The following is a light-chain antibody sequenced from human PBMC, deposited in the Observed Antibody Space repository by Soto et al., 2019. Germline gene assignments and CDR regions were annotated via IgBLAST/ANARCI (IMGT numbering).Light chain of an antibody. CDR1: QTVSSY. CDR3: QQYGTSPIT. V-gene: IGKV3-20*01. CDR2: GAS. J-gene: IGKJ5*01. Sequence: ENGLTQSPGTLSLSPGERATLSCRASQTVSSYLTWYQQRPGQAPRLLIYGASRRATGFPDRFSGSGSGTDFTLNISRLEPEDFALYYCQQYGTSPITFGQGTRLEIK.